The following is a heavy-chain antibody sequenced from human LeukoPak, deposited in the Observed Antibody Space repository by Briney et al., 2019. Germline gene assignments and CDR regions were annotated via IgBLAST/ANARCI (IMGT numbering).Heavy chain of an antibody. V-gene: IGHV3-74*03. D-gene: IGHD2-2*01. CDR3: ARDRYCTTTRCSDY. J-gene: IGHJ4*02. CDR2: ISTDGSST. Sequence: GGSLRLSCAASGFTFSNYWMHWVRQAPGKGLVWVSRISTDGSSTTYADSVKGRFTISRDNVKNTLYLEMNSLRAEDTAVYYCARDRYCTTTRCSDYWGQGTLVTISS. CDR1: GFTFSNYW.